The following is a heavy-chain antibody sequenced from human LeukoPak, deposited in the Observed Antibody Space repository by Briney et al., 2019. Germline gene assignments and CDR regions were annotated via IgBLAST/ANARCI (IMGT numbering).Heavy chain of an antibody. Sequence: GRSLRLSCAASGFTVSSNYMSWVRQAPGKGLEWVSVIYSGGRTYYADSVKGRFTISRDNSKNTMYLQMSSLRAEDTAVYYCAMESGWYLAVAFDIWGQGTMVTVSS. CDR2: IYSGGRT. CDR3: AMESGWYLAVAFDI. D-gene: IGHD6-19*01. J-gene: IGHJ3*02. V-gene: IGHV3-53*01. CDR1: GFTVSSNY.